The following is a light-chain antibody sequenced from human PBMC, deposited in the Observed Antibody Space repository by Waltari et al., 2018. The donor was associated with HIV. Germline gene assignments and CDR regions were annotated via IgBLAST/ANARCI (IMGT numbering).Light chain of an antibody. V-gene: IGKV3-20*01. Sequence: RVSLSCRANQTVNNNFLTWYQQKPGQAPRLLIYGASNRATDIPDRFSGFGSGTDFTLFISTLDPEDSALYFCQYFTSTPTYTFGQGTKLEIK. CDR1: QTVNNNF. CDR2: GAS. CDR3: QYFTSTPTYT. J-gene: IGKJ2*01.